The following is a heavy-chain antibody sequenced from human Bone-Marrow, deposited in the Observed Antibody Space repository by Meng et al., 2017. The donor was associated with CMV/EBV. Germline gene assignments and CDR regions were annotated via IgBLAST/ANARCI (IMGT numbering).Heavy chain of an antibody. CDR2: ISSSSSTI. V-gene: IGHV3-48*04. CDR1: GFTFSSYS. D-gene: IGHD5-12*01. Sequence: GGSLRLSCAASGFTFSSYSMNWVRQAPGKGLEWVSYISSSSSTIYYADSVKGRFTISRDNAKNSLYLQMNSLRAEDTAVYYCARVLVGGYAEYWGQGTLGTVSS. CDR3: ARVLVGGYAEY. J-gene: IGHJ4*02.